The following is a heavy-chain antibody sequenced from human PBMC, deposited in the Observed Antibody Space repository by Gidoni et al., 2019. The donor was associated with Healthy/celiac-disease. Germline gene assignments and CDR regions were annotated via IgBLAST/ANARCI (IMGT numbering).Heavy chain of an antibody. D-gene: IGHD2-2*01. CDR2: IKQDGSEK. V-gene: IGHV3-7*03. Sequence: EVQLVESGGGLVQPGGSLRLSCAASGFTFSSYWMSWVRQAPGKGLEWVANIKQDGSEKYYVDSVKGRFTISRDNAKNSLYLQMNSLRAEDTAVYYCAREVFVVVPRAYYYGMDVWGQGTTVTVSS. J-gene: IGHJ6*02. CDR1: GFTFSSYW. CDR3: AREVFVVVPRAYYYGMDV.